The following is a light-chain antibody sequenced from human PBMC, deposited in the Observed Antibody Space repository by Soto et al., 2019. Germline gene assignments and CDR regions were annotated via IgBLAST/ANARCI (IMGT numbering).Light chain of an antibody. CDR2: GNT. CDR3: QSCDSSVGGRRV. CDR1: SSNIGAGYD. Sequence: QSVLTQPPSVSGAPGQRVTISCTGNSSNIGAGYDVHWYQQLPGRVPKLLIYGNTNRPSGVPDRFSASKSGTSVSLAITGLQADDDADYFCQSCDSSVGGRRVFGGGTKVTVL. V-gene: IGLV1-40*01. J-gene: IGLJ2*01.